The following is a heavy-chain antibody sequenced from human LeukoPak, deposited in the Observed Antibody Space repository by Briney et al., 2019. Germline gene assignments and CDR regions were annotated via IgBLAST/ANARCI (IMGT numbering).Heavy chain of an antibody. CDR3: ARDTPSSVRIPAFDI. CDR1: GGSISSSSYY. D-gene: IGHD2-21*01. V-gene: IGHV4-39*07. J-gene: IGHJ3*02. CDR2: IYYSGST. Sequence: SETLSLTCTVSGGSISSSSYYWGWIRQPPGKGLEWIGSIYYSGSTYYNPSLKSRVTISVDTSKNQFSLKLSSVTAADTAVYYCARDTPSSVRIPAFDIWGRGTMVTVSS.